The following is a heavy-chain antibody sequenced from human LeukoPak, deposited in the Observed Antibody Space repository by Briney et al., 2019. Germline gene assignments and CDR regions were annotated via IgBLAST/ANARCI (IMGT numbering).Heavy chain of an antibody. Sequence: SETLSLTCTVSGGSIINNYWSWIRQPPEKGLEWIGHFYYDGSTNYNPSLKSRVTMSGDTSKNQLSLKLTSVTAADTAMYYCARHPPATGRFDYWGQGTLVTVSS. CDR3: ARHPPATGRFDY. CDR1: GGSIINNY. J-gene: IGHJ4*02. CDR2: FYYDGST. D-gene: IGHD1-14*01. V-gene: IGHV4-59*01.